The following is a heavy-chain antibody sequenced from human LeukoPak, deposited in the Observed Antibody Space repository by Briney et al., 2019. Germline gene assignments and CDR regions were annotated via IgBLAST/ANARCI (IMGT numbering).Heavy chain of an antibody. D-gene: IGHD3-22*01. V-gene: IGHV3-30-3*01. CDR1: GFTFSSYA. CDR2: ISYDGSNK. CDR3: ARGAEYYYDSSGYFPFDY. J-gene: IGHJ4*02. Sequence: GGSLRLSCAASGFTFSSYAMHWVRQAPGKGLEWVAVISYDGSNKYYADSVKGRFTISRDNSKNTLYLQMNSLRAEDTAIYYCARGAEYYYDSSGYFPFDYWGQGTLVTVSS.